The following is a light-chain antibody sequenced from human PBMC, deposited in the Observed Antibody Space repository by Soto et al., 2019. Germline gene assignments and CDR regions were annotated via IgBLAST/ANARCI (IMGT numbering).Light chain of an antibody. J-gene: IGKJ1*01. CDR1: QSVSSSY. CDR3: QQYGSSPWT. Sequence: EIVLTQSPGTLSLSPGERATLSCRASQSVSSSYLAWHQQKPGQAPRLLIYGASSRATGIPDRFSGSGSGTDFTLPISGLEPEDFAVYYCQQYGSSPWTFGQGTKVEIK. CDR2: GAS. V-gene: IGKV3-20*01.